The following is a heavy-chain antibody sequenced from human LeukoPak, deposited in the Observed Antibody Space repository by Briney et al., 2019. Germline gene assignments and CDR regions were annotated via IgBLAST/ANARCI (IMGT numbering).Heavy chain of an antibody. J-gene: IGHJ4*02. CDR1: GFTFSDSY. Sequence: PGGSLRLSCAASGFTFSDSYMAWIRQAPGKGLEWVSGISGSGGGTYYADSVKGRFTISRDNSKNTLYLQMNSLRAEDTALYYCAKDKGDSGGWQFDYWGQGTLVTVSS. CDR3: AKDKGDSGGWQFDY. CDR2: ISGSGGGT. D-gene: IGHD6-19*01. V-gene: IGHV3-23*01.